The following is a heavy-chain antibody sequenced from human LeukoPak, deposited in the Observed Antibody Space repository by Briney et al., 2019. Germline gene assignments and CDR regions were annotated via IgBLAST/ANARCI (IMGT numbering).Heavy chain of an antibody. D-gene: IGHD5-12*01. CDR3: AKDGIVATITYYFDY. V-gene: IGHV3-23*01. Sequence: PGGSLRLSCAASGFTFSSYATSWVRRAPGKGLEWVSAISGSGGSTYYADSVKGRFTISRDNSKNTLYLQMNSLRAEDTAVYYCAKDGIVATITYYFDYWGQGTLVTVSS. J-gene: IGHJ4*02. CDR1: GFTFSSYA. CDR2: ISGSGGST.